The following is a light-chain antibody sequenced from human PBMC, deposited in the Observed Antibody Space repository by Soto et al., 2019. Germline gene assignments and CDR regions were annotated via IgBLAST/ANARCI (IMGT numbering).Light chain of an antibody. Sequence: DVAMTQSPLSLPVTLGQPASISCRSNQSLVHSDGIAYLSWFQQRPGRSPRRLIYRVSNRDSGVPASFSGSGSGTDFALKFSRVEAEDVGVYYCMQGTHWPITFGQGTRLEIK. V-gene: IGKV2-30*02. CDR2: RVS. CDR3: MQGTHWPIT. CDR1: QSLVHSDGIAY. J-gene: IGKJ5*01.